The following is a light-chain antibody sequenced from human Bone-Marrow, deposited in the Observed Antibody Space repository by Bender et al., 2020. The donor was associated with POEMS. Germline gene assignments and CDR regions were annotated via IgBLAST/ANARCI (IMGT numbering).Light chain of an antibody. J-gene: IGLJ3*02. CDR2: TNN. CDR1: GSNIGTNY. Sequence: QSVLTQPPSVSGTPGQRVTISCSGSGSNIGTNYVYWYQQLPGTAPRLLIYTNNERPSGVPDRFSGSKSGNTASLTISGLQAEDEADYYCCSYAGRYTLVFGGGTKLTVL. CDR3: CSYAGRYTLV. V-gene: IGLV1-47*02.